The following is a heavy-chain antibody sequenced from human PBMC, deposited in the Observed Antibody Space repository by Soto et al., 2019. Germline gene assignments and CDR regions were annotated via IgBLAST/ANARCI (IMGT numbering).Heavy chain of an antibody. J-gene: IGHJ5*02. Sequence: ASVKVSCKASGYTFTGYYMHWVRQAPGQGLEWMGWINPNSGGTNYAQKFQGWVTMTRDTSISTAYMELSRLRSDDTAVYYCARAPPYNWNDRDNWFDPWGQGTLVT. D-gene: IGHD1-1*01. CDR2: INPNSGGT. CDR3: ARAPPYNWNDRDNWFDP. CDR1: GYTFTGYY. V-gene: IGHV1-2*04.